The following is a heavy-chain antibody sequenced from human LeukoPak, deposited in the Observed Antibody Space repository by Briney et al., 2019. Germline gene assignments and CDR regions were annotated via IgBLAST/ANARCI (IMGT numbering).Heavy chain of an antibody. J-gene: IGHJ2*01. D-gene: IGHD3-10*01. CDR3: ARDTLFADIGPWYFDL. CDR1: GFTFSSYG. V-gene: IGHV3-30*03. Sequence: GRSLRLSCAASGFTFSSYGMHWVRQAPGKGLEWVAVISYDGSNKYYADSVKGRFTISRDNSKNTLYLQVNSLRAEDTAVYYCARDTLFADIGPWYFDLWGRGTLVTVSS. CDR2: ISYDGSNK.